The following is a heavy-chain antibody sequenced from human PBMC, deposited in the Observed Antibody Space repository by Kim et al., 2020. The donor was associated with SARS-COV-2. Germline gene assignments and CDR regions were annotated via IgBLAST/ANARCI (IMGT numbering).Heavy chain of an antibody. D-gene: IGHD3-16*02. Sequence: SETLSLTCAVYGGSFSGYYWSWIRQPPGKGLEWIGEINHSGSTNYNPSLKSRVTISVDTSKNQFSLKLSSVTAADTAVYYCASVPPYYDYVWGSYRYDYWGQGTLVTVSS. CDR2: INHSGST. V-gene: IGHV4-34*01. J-gene: IGHJ4*02. CDR3: ASVPPYYDYVWGSYRYDY. CDR1: GGSFSGYY.